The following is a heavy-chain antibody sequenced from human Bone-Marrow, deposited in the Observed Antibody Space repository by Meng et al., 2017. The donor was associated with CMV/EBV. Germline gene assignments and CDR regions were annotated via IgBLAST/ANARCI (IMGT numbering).Heavy chain of an antibody. CDR2: IKQDGSEK. CDR3: AKDSRLVRSLEWLPPLDY. D-gene: IGHD3-3*01. J-gene: IGHJ4*02. Sequence: GESLKISCAASGFTFSSYWMSWVRQAPGKGLEWVANIKQDGSEKYYVDSVKGRFTISRDNAKNSLYLQMNSLRAEDTAVYYCAKDSRLVRSLEWLPPLDYWGQGTPVTVSS. CDR1: GFTFSSYW. V-gene: IGHV3-7*01.